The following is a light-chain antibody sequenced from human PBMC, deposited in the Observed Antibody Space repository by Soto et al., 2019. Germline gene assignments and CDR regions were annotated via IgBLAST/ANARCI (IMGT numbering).Light chain of an antibody. CDR2: GAS. CDR3: QQYDQWWT. CDR1: QSVNSN. V-gene: IGKV3-15*01. J-gene: IGKJ1*01. Sequence: EIVMTQSPATLSVSPGERATFSCRASQSVNSNLAWYQLKPGQPPRLLVYGASIRATDIPARFSGSGSGTDYTLTISSLQSEDFGVYFCQQYDQWWTFGQGTKVDNK.